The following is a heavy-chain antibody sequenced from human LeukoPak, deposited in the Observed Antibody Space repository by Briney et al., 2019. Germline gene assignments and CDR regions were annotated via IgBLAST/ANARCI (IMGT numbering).Heavy chain of an antibody. J-gene: IGHJ4*02. CDR2: FDPEDGET. CDR1: GYTLTELS. Sequence: ASVKVSCKVSGYTLTELSMHWVRQAPGKGLEWMGGFDPEDGETIYAQKFQGRVTMTTDTSTSTAYMELRSLRSDDTAVYYCARVVYYYDSSGYPDYWGQGTLVTVSS. CDR3: ARVVYYYDSSGYPDY. D-gene: IGHD3-22*01. V-gene: IGHV1-24*01.